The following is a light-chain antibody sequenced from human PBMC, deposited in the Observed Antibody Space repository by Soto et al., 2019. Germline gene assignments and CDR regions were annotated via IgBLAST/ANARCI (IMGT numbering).Light chain of an antibody. Sequence: EIVLTQSPATLSLSPGERATLSCRASQSVSSYLAWYQQKPGQAPRLLIYDASNRATGIPARFSGSGSGTDFTLTISSLEPEDFAVYYCQQRSNWLTWTFGQGTRWISN. CDR2: DAS. V-gene: IGKV3-11*01. CDR3: QQRSNWLTWT. J-gene: IGKJ1*01. CDR1: QSVSSY.